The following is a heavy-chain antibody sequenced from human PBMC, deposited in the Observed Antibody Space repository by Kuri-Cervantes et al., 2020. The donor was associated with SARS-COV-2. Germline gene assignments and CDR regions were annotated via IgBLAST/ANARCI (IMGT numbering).Heavy chain of an antibody. CDR1: GFTFSSYG. D-gene: IGHD6-19*01. CDR2: IRYDGSNK. CDR3: ARDQGWLDPWWFDP. Sequence: LSLTCAASGFTFSSYGMHWVRQAPGKGLEWVAFIRYDGSNKYYADSVKGRFTISRDNAKNSLYLQMNSLRAEDTAVYYCARDQGWLDPWWFDPWGQGTLVTVSS. V-gene: IGHV3-30*02. J-gene: IGHJ5*02.